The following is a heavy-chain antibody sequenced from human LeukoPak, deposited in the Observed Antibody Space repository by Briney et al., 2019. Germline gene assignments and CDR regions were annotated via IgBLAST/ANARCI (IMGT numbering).Heavy chain of an antibody. V-gene: IGHV3-64*01. CDR3: ARVGGYDFWSGYCDY. J-gene: IGHJ4*02. Sequence: PGGSVRLSCAASGFTFSSYAMHWVRQAPGKGLEYVSAFSSNGGSTYYANSVKGRFTISRDNSKNTLYLQMGSLRAEDMAVYYCARVGGYDFWSGYCDYWGQGTPVTVSS. D-gene: IGHD3-3*01. CDR2: FSSNGGST. CDR1: GFTFSSYA.